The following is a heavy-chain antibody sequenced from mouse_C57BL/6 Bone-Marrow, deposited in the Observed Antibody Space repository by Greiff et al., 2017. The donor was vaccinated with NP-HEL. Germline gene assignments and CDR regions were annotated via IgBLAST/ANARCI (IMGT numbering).Heavy chain of an antibody. CDR3: TRPATFAY. CDR2: IDPETGGT. D-gene: IGHD6-1*01. Sequence: VQLVESGAELVRPGASVTLSCKASGYTFTDYEMHWVKQTPVHGLEWIGAIDPETGGTAYNQKFKGKAILTADKSSSTAYMELRSLTSEDSAVYYCTRPATFAYWGQGTLVTVSA. J-gene: IGHJ3*01. V-gene: IGHV1-15*01. CDR1: GYTFTDYE.